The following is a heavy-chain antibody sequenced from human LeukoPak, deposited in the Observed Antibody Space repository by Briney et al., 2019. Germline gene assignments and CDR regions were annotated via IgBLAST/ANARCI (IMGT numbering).Heavy chain of an antibody. J-gene: IGHJ3*02. CDR2: IYHSGST. CDR3: ARDSYGGKSVMGAFDI. V-gene: IGHV4-30-2*01. CDR1: GGSISSGGYS. D-gene: IGHD4-23*01. Sequence: SETLSLTCAVSGGSISSGGYSWSWIRQPPGKGLEWIGYIYHSGSTYYYPSLKSRVTISVDRSKNQFSLKLSSVTAADTAVYYCARDSYGGKSVMGAFDIWGQGTMVTVSS.